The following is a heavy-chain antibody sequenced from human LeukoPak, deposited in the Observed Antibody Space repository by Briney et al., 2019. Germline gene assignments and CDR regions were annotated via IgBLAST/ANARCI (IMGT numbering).Heavy chain of an antibody. J-gene: IGHJ6*02. CDR1: GFTVSSNY. CDR3: PREVRDIVVVPAATTYYYYYSMDV. Sequence: GGSLRLSCAASGFTVSSNYMSWVRQAPGKGLEWVSVIYSGGSTYYAASVKGRFTISRDNSKNTLYLQMNSLRAEDTAMYYCPREVRDIVVVPAATTYYYYYSMDVWGQGTTVTVSS. D-gene: IGHD2-2*01. V-gene: IGHV3-53*01. CDR2: IYSGGST.